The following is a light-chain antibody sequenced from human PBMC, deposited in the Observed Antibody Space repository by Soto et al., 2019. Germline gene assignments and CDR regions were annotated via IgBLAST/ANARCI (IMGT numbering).Light chain of an antibody. V-gene: IGKV1-39*01. CDR3: QQSYRTPLT. CDR1: QSISSY. J-gene: IGKJ4*01. Sequence: DIPMTQSPSSLSASVGDRVTITCRASQSISSYLNWYQQKPGKAPKLLIYAASSLQSGVPSRFSGSGSGTDFTHTISSLQPEDFATYYCQQSYRTPLTFGGGTKVEIK. CDR2: AAS.